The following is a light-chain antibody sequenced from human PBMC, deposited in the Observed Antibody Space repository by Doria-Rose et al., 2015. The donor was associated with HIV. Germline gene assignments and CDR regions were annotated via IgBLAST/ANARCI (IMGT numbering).Light chain of an antibody. CDR2: DNN. J-gene: IGLJ3*02. CDR3: GTWDDSLIVV. Sequence: TQPPSVSAAPGQTITISCSGSSSNIDNKYVSWYQRLPGTAPKLLIYDNNKRPSGIPDRFSGPKSGTSATLGITGLQTGDEADYYCGTWDDSLIVVFGGGTKLTVL. CDR1: SSNIDNKY. V-gene: IGLV1-51*01.